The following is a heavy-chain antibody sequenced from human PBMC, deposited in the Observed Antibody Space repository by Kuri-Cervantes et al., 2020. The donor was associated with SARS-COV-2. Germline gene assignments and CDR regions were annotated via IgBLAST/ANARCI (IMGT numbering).Heavy chain of an antibody. Sequence: SVKVSCKASEGTFFSYAISWVRQAPGQGLEWMGGFAPIFGKTDYAQKFQGRVTMTTDTSTSTAYMELSSLRSEDTAVYYCARGIQLWLSTSSRFDPWGQGNPGHRLL. CDR3: ARGIQLWLSTSSRFDP. CDR1: EGTFFSYA. V-gene: IGHV1-69*05. D-gene: IGHD5-18*01. CDR2: FAPIFGKT. J-gene: IGHJ5*02.